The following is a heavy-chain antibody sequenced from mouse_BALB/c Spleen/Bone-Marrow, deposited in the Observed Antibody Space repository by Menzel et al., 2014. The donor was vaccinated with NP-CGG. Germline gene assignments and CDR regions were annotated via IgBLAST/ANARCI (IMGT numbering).Heavy chain of an antibody. Sequence: VQLQQSGAELMKPGASVKISCKATGYTFSSYWIEWVKQRPGHGLEWIGEILPGSGGTNYNEKFKGKATFTADTSSNTAYMQLSSLTSEDSAVYYCARGDYFDYWGQGTTLTVSS. J-gene: IGHJ2*01. CDR2: ILPGSGGT. CDR3: ARGDYFDY. CDR1: GYTFSSYW. V-gene: IGHV1-9*01.